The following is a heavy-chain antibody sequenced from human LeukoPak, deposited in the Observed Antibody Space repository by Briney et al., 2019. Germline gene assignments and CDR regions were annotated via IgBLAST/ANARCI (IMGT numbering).Heavy chain of an antibody. CDR2: ISSSGSTI. V-gene: IGHV3-48*03. D-gene: IGHD3-9*01. J-gene: IGHJ4*02. CDR3: ARQRGDILTGYYMPRGFDY. CDR1: GFTFSSYE. Sequence: GGSLRLSCAASGFTFSSYEMTWDRQAPGKGLEWVSYISSSGSTIYYADSVKGRFTISRDNAKNSLYLQMNSLRAEDTAVYYCARQRGDILTGYYMPRGFDYWGQGTLVTVSS.